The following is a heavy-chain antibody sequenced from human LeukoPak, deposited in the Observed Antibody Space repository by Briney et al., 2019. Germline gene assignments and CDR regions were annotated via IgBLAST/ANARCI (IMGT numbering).Heavy chain of an antibody. J-gene: IGHJ5*02. CDR3: ATGDGITGPNNWFDP. CDR2: VDPEDGET. V-gene: IGHV1-69-2*01. D-gene: IGHD1-20*01. CDR1: GYTFTVYY. Sequence: ATVKISCKVSGYTFTVYYMHWVQQAPGKGLEWMGLVDPEDGETIYAEKFQGRVTITADTSTDTAYMELSSLRSEDTAVYYCATGDGITGPNNWFDPWGQGTLVTVSS.